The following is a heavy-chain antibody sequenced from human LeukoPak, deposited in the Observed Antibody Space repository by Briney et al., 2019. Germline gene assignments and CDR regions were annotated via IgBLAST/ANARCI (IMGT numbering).Heavy chain of an antibody. CDR2: SYPGASDT. J-gene: IGHJ4*02. Sequence: GESLKISCKGSGYNFITYWIGWVRQMPGKGTEWMGISYPGASDTRSSPSFKGQVTISVDTSISPAYLQWSSLKASDTAIYYCARHSVPYYDSSGFPYWGQGSLVTVSS. CDR1: GYNFITYW. CDR3: ARHSVPYYDSSGFPY. V-gene: IGHV5-51*01. D-gene: IGHD3-22*01.